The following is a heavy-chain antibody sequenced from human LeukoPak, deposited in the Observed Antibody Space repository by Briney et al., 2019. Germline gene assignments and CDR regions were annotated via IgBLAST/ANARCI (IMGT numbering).Heavy chain of an antibody. J-gene: IGHJ5*02. CDR2: INPNSGGT. CDR1: GYTFTGYY. V-gene: IGHV1-2*02. D-gene: IGHD5-24*01. Sequence: ASVKVSCKASGYTFTGYYMHWVRQAPGQGLEWMGWINPNSGGTNYAQKFQGRVTMTRDTSISTAYMELSRLRSDDTAVYYCARGGGGDGYKNPRVFDPWGQGTLVTVSS. CDR3: ARGGGGDGYKNPRVFDP.